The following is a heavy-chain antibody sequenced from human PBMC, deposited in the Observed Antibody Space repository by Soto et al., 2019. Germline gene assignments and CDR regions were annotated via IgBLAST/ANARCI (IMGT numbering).Heavy chain of an antibody. Sequence: QVQLQESGPGLVKPSQTLSLTCTVSGGSISSGGYYWSWIRQHPGQGLEWIGCFYYSGSTYYNPSLRSRVTMSVDTSKNQFSLKLSSVTAADTAVYYCARDVMVYCGGDCYYYGMDVWGQGTTVTVSS. D-gene: IGHD2-21*01. CDR1: GGSISSGGYY. V-gene: IGHV4-31*03. J-gene: IGHJ6*02. CDR2: FYYSGST. CDR3: ARDVMVYCGGDCYYYGMDV.